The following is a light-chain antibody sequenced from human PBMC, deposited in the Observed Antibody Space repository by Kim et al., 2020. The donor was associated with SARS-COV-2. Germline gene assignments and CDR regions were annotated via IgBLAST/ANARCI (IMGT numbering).Light chain of an antibody. Sequence: VTSSCTGSSTNIGEGYDVHWYQQLPGTAPKLLIYGNSNRPSGVPDRFSGSKSGTSASLAITGLQAEDGADYYCQSYDSSLSGYVVFGGGTQLTVL. V-gene: IGLV1-40*01. J-gene: IGLJ2*01. CDR2: GNS. CDR1: STNIGEGYD. CDR3: QSYDSSLSGYVV.